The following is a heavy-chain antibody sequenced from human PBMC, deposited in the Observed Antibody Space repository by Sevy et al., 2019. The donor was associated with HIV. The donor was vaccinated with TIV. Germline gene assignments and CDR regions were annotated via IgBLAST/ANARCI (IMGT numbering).Heavy chain of an antibody. J-gene: IGHJ3*02. CDR3: ARGKTYYDFWSGYLPGGDAFDI. CDR1: GGTFSSYA. CDR2: IIPIFGTA. D-gene: IGHD3-3*01. V-gene: IGHV1-69*13. Sequence: SVKVSCKASGGTFSSYAISWVRQAPGQGLEWMGGIIPIFGTANYAQKFQGRVTITADESTGTAYMELSSLRSEDTAVYYCARGKTYYDFWSGYLPGGDAFDIWGQGTMVTVSS.